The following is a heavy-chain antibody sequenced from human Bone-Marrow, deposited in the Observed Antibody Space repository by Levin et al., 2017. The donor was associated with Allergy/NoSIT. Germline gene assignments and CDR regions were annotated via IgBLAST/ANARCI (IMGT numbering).Heavy chain of an antibody. V-gene: IGHV4-59*01. CDR3: ARAGDWESSVWYGTKDYAMEF. J-gene: IGHJ6*02. Sequence: SQTLSLTCNVSGVSINNSFWSWIRQPPGKGLEWIGYIYSTASSSYNPSLKNRVTMSIETSKNQVSLKLRSVTAADTAVYYCARAGDWESSVWYGTKDYAMEFRGQGTTVTVSS. CDR2: IYSTASS. D-gene: IGHD6-19*01. CDR1: GVSINNSF.